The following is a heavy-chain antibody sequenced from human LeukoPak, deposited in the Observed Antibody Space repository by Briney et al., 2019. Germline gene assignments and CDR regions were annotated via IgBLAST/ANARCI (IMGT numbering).Heavy chain of an antibody. Sequence: PGGSLTLSCAVSGFTFDDYDMHWVRQAPGKGLEWVSLISGGGGSTYYADSVKGRFTISRDNSKNSLYLQMNSLRTEDTALYYCAKAPITMVRGVMPYYMDVWAKGPRSPSP. J-gene: IGHJ6*03. CDR3: AKAPITMVRGVMPYYMDV. CDR1: GFTFDDYD. D-gene: IGHD3-10*01. CDR2: ISGGGGST. V-gene: IGHV3-43*02.